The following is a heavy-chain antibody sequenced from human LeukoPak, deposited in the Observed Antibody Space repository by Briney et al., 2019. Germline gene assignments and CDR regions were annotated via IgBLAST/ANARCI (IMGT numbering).Heavy chain of an antibody. Sequence: GGSLRLSCAVSGFTFSSYWMGWVRQAPGKGLAWVANINQDGSSKYYEDSVRGRFTISGDNAENSLYLQMNSLGAEDTALYYCAKTYSGYDGADYRGQGTLVTVSS. V-gene: IGHV3-7*03. CDR2: INQDGSSK. CDR1: GFTFSSYW. J-gene: IGHJ4*02. CDR3: AKTYSGYDGADY. D-gene: IGHD5-12*01.